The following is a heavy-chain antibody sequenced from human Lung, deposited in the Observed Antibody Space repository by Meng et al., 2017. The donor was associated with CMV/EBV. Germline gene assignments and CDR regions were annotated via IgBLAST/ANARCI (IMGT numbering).Heavy chain of an antibody. V-gene: IGHV1-46*01. CDR3: ARALSYYYGDYYYYYGMDV. CDR1: GYTFTSYY. CDR2: INPSGGST. D-gene: IGHD3-10*01. J-gene: IGHJ6*02. Sequence: SVKVSXKASGYTFTSYYMHWVRQAPGQGLEWMGIINPSGGSTSYAQKFQGRVTMTRDTSTSTVYMELSSLRSEDTAVYYCARALSYYYGDYYYYYGMDVWGQGTXVTVSS.